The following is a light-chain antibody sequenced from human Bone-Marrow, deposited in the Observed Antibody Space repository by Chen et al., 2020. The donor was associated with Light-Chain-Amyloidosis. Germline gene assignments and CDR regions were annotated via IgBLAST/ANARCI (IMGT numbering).Light chain of an antibody. CDR1: NIGTTS. Sequence: SYVLTQTYSVLVAPVQTATIACGGNNIGTTSVHWYQQTPCQAPLLVGYDDSDRPSGIPERLSGSHSGNTATLPISRVEAGDDDDYYCQVWDRSSDCPVFGGGTKLTVL. V-gene: IGLV3-21*02. CDR3: QVWDRSSDCPV. J-gene: IGLJ3*02. CDR2: DDS.